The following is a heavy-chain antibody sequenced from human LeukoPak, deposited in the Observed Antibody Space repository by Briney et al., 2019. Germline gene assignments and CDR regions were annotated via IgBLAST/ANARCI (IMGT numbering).Heavy chain of an antibody. CDR1: GGSISSHH. V-gene: IGHV4-59*11. CDR3: ARGGITIFDY. Sequence: PSETLSLTCTVSGGSISSHHWSWIRQPPGKGLEWIGYIYYSGSPNYNPSLKSRVTISVDTSKNQISLKLSSVTAADTAVYYCARGGITIFDYWGQGTLVTVSS. D-gene: IGHD3-3*01. J-gene: IGHJ4*02. CDR2: IYYSGSP.